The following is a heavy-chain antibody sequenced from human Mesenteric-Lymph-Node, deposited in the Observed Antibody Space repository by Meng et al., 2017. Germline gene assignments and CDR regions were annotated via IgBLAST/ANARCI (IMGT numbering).Heavy chain of an antibody. CDR2: IWYDGSNK. J-gene: IGHJ3*02. Sequence: GESLKISCAASGFTFSSYEMNWVRQAPGKGLEWVAVIWYDGSNKYYADSVKGRFTISRDNSKNTLYLQMNSLRAEDTAVYYCARGMAGDAFDIWGQGTMVTVSS. D-gene: IGHD5-24*01. V-gene: IGHV3-33*08. CDR1: GFTFSSYE. CDR3: ARGMAGDAFDI.